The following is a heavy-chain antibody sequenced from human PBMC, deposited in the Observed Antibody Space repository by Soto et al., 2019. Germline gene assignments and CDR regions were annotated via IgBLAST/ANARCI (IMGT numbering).Heavy chain of an antibody. CDR1: GFTFSSYG. CDR2: IWYDGSNK. D-gene: IGHD4-17*01. V-gene: IGHV3-33*01. CDR3: ARQTDYGPTYYYYYGMDV. J-gene: IGHJ6*02. Sequence: GGSLRLSCAASGFTFSSYGMHWVRQAPGKGLEWVAVIWYDGSNKYYADSVKGRFTISRDNSKNTLYLQMNSLRAEDTAVYYCARQTDYGPTYYYYYGMDVWGQGTTVTVSS.